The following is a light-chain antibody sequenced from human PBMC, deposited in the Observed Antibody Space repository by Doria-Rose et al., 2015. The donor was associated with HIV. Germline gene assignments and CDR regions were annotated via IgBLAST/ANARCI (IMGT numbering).Light chain of an antibody. CDR2: DGS. J-gene: IGKJ1*01. Sequence: TQSPGTLSLSPGERATLSCRASQSFSSTYLAWYQQKPGQVPSLLIYDGSTRATGIPDRFSASGSGTDFTLTINRLEPEDSALYYCHQYGTSWTFGQGTKVEI. CDR3: HQYGTSWT. V-gene: IGKV3-20*01. CDR1: QSFSSTY.